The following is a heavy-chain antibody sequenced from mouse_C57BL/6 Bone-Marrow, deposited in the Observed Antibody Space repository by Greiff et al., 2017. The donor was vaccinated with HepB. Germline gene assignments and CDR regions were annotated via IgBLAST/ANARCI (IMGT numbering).Heavy chain of an antibody. J-gene: IGHJ4*01. CDR3: ASGDYSNYYAMDY. V-gene: IGHV1-55*01. CDR2: IYPGSGST. CDR1: GYTFTSYW. Sequence: VQLQQPGAELVKPGASVKMSCKASGYTFTSYWITWVKQRPGQGLEWIGDIYPGSGSTNYNEKFKSKATLTVDTSSSTAYMQLSSLTSEDSAVYYCASGDYSNYYAMDYWGQGTSVTVSS. D-gene: IGHD2-5*01.